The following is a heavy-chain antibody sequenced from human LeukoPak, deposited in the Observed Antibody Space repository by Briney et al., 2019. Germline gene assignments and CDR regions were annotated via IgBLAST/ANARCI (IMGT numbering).Heavy chain of an antibody. J-gene: IGHJ4*02. CDR2: IYYSGST. V-gene: IGHV4-59*12. CDR3: VMGYFDY. CDR1: GDSISGFY. Sequence: PSETLSLTCTVSGDSISGFYWSWIRQPPGKGLEWIGYIYYSGSTNYNPSLKSRVTISVDTSKNQFSLKLSSVTAADTAVYYCVMGYFDYWGQGTLVTVSS. D-gene: IGHD3-10*01.